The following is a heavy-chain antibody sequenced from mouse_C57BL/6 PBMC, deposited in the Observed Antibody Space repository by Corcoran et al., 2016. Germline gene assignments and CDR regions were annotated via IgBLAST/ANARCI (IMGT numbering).Heavy chain of an antibody. J-gene: IGHJ3*01. Sequence: EVQLQQSGAELVRPGASVKLSCTASGFNIKDYYMHWVKQRPEQGLEWIGRIDPEDGDTEYAPKFQGKATMTADTSSNTAYLQLSSLTSEDTAVYYCTYYYGSSYAFVYWGQGTLVTVSA. CDR1: GFNIKDYY. CDR2: IDPEDGDT. V-gene: IGHV14-1*01. D-gene: IGHD1-1*01. CDR3: TYYYGSSYAFVY.